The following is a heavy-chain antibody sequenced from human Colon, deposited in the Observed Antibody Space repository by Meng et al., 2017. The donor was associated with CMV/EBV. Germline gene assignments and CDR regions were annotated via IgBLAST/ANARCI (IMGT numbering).Heavy chain of an antibody. V-gene: IGHV3-48*03. D-gene: IGHD3-10*01. CDR2: ITNRGGTI. Sequence: GESLKISCVASGFTFSSYEMNWVRQAPGKGLEWVAYITNRGGTIYYADSVKGRFTISRDHAKNSLFLQMDSLRAEDTAVYYCARDSLKSSPFGDFDYWGQGTPVTVSS. CDR1: GFTFSSYE. CDR3: ARDSLKSSPFGDFDY. J-gene: IGHJ4*02.